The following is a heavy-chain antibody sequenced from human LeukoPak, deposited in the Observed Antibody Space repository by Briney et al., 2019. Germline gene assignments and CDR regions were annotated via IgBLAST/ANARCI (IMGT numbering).Heavy chain of an antibody. Sequence: PPETMSLTCTVSGGSISSYYWSWIRQPPGKRLEWIGHIYYSGSTNYNPSLKSRVTISVDTSKNQFSLKLSSVTAADTAVYYCASRSSIWSGYQDTLYYFDFWGQGTLVTVSS. CDR1: GGSISSYY. D-gene: IGHD3-3*01. J-gene: IGHJ4*02. CDR2: IYYSGST. CDR3: ASRSSIWSGYQDTLYYFDF. V-gene: IGHV4-59*01.